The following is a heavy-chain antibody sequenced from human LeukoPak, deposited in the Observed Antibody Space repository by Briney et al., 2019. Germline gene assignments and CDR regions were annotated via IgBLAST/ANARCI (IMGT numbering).Heavy chain of an antibody. CDR1: GCTFSNYG. Sequence: PGGSLRLFCAAPGCTFSNYGMHWVRQAPGKGLEWVAFRRFDGTSKFYADSVKARFTISRDNSQNTVSLQVNNLRIEDTALYYCAKTSLSDASGHYYMDVWGKGTTVTVSS. CDR2: RRFDGTSK. D-gene: IGHD3-3*01. J-gene: IGHJ6*03. CDR3: AKTSLSDASGHYYMDV. V-gene: IGHV3-30*02.